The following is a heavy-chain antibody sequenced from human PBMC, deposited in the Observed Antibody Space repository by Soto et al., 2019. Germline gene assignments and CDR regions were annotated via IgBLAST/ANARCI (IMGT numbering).Heavy chain of an antibody. CDR2: IISDGSST. Sequence: GGSRRQSRFTRRFTISRLSIFPVPPAPRKGLVWVSRIISDGSSTSYAESVKVRFTISRDNAKNTLYLQMNSLRAEDTAVYYCARDPSLDYFWSGYFLVYDYYGMDVWGLGATVTVSS. CDR1: RFTISRLS. J-gene: IGHJ6*02. V-gene: IGHV3-74*01. CDR3: ARDPSLDYFWSGYFLVYDYYGMDV. D-gene: IGHD3-3*01.